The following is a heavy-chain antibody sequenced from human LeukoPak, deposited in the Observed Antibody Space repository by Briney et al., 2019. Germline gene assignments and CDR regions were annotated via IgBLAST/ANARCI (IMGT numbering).Heavy chain of an antibody. CDR3: VRGFRGYSFDY. Sequence: GGSLRLSCAASGFNVSNNHMTWVRQAPGKGLEWVSLISTGGSPYYTDSVKGRFTISRDNSKNTLFLQMNSLRAEDTAVYYCVRGFRGYSFDYWGQGTLVTVSS. CDR1: GFNVSNNH. J-gene: IGHJ4*02. CDR2: ISTGGSP. V-gene: IGHV3-53*01.